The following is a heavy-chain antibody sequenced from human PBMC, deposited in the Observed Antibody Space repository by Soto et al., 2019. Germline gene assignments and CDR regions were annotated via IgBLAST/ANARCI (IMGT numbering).Heavy chain of an antibody. J-gene: IGHJ6*02. V-gene: IGHV1-69*13. CDR3: ARDGIINIWPYFYGMDV. CDR1: GGTFSRYA. CDR2: IIPIVGPA. Sequence: SVLGSCTNSGGTFSRYAISWVRQAPGQGLEWMGGIIPIVGPANYAQKFHGRVTITADESTSTVYMELSSLTSEDTAVYYCARDGIINIWPYFYGMDVWRQGTT. D-gene: IGHD3-9*01.